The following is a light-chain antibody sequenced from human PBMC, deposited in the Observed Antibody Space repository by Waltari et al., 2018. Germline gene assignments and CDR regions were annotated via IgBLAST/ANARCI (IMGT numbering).Light chain of an antibody. V-gene: IGKV1-8*01. CDR1: QGVSTY. CDR3: QQSYITAYT. CDR2: AAS. Sequence: AIRMTQSPSSLSASIGDRVTISCRASQGVSTYLAWYQQKPGKAPSLLIHAASTLQTGVPSRFSGSGTGTDFTLTITCLQSADFATYYCQQSYITAYTFGQGTKVEIQ. J-gene: IGKJ2*01.